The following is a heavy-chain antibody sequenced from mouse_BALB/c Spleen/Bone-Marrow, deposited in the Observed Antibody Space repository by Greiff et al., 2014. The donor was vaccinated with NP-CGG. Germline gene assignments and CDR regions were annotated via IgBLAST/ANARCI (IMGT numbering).Heavy chain of an antibody. Sequence: VQLQQSGAELVKPGASVKLSCKASGYTFTSYWMHWVKQRPGQGLEWIGEIDPSDSYTNYNQKFKGKATLTVDKSSSTAYMQLSSLTSGDSAVYFCARWLLRYYAMDDWGQGTSVTVSS. J-gene: IGHJ4*01. CDR2: IDPSDSYT. CDR1: GYTFTSYW. CDR3: ARWLLRYYAMDD. V-gene: IGHV1-69*02. D-gene: IGHD2-3*01.